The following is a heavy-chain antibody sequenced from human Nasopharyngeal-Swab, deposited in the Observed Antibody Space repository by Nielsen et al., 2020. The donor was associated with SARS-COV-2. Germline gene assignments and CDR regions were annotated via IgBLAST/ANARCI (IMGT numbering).Heavy chain of an antibody. V-gene: IGHV1-46*01. D-gene: IGHD1-14*01. Sequence: ASVKVSCKASGYTFTGYYMHWVRQATGQGLEWMGIINPSGGSTSYAQKFQGRVTMTRDTSTSTVYMELSSLRSEDTAVYYCAREGEPGGLFYYGMDVWGQGTTVTVSS. CDR1: GYTFTGYY. CDR3: AREGEPGGLFYYGMDV. CDR2: INPSGGST. J-gene: IGHJ6*02.